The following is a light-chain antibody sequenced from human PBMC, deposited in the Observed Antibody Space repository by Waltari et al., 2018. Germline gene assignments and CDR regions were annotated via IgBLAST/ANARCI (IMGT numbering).Light chain of an antibody. CDR1: HRLVVW. Sequence: DIQVTQSPSTLSASVGDRVTTTCRASHRLVVWLAWYQQKPGKAPRLVIYKSSYWESGVPSRFSGSASGTAFTLTISSLQADDFATYYCLQYNSYPWTFGQGTTVEIK. J-gene: IGKJ1*01. CDR3: LQYNSYPWT. V-gene: IGKV1-5*03. CDR2: KSS.